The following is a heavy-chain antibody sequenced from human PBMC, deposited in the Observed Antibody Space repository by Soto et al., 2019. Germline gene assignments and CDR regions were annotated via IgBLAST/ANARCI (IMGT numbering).Heavy chain of an antibody. Sequence: PGGALRLSCAASRFTFSSYGMHWFRQAPGKGLECVAVISYDGSNKYYADSVKGRFTISRDNSKNTLYLQMNSLRAEDTAVYYCAKDINWNYYPARSDYYYYGMDVWGQGTTVTVSS. CDR3: AKDINWNYYPARSDYYYYGMDV. J-gene: IGHJ6*02. D-gene: IGHD3-22*01. CDR2: ISYDGSNK. V-gene: IGHV3-30*18. CDR1: RFTFSSYG.